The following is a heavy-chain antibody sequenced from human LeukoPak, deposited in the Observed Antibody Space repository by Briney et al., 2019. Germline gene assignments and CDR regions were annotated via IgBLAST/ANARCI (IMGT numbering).Heavy chain of an antibody. CDR1: GFTFSSYG. Sequence: GGSLRLSCAASGFTFSSYGMHWVRQAPGKGLEWVAVISYDGSNKYYADSVKGRFTISRDKSKNTLYLQMNSLRAEDTAVYYCAKGHYRGNYDYWGQGTLVTVSS. J-gene: IGHJ4*02. CDR3: AKGHYRGNYDY. D-gene: IGHD3-10*01. V-gene: IGHV3-30*18. CDR2: ISYDGSNK.